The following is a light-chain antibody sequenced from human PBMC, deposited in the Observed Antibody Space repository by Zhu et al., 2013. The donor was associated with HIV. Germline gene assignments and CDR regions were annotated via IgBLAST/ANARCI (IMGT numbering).Light chain of an antibody. CDR1: QGISTW. V-gene: IGKV1-12*01. J-gene: IGKJ1*01. Sequence: IQMTQSPSSVSASVGDRVTITCRASQGISTWLAWYQQKPGKVPKLLIYGASNLQSGVPSRFSGSGSGTDFILTISSLQPEDFTTFFCQQSFSTPWTFGQGTKVEIK. CDR2: GAS. CDR3: QQSFSTPWT.